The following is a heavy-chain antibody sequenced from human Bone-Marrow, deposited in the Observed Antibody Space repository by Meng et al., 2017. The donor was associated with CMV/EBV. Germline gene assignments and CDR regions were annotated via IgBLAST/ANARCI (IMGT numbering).Heavy chain of an antibody. CDR1: GYTFTDYY. D-gene: IGHD4-23*01. Sequence: ASVKVSCKASGYTFTDYYMHWVRQAPGQGLEWMGWINPNSGGTNYAQKFQGRVTMTRDTSISTAYMELGRLRSDDTAVYYCARVSTMVVTTFGYWGQGTLVTVSS. CDR2: INPNSGGT. V-gene: IGHV1-2*02. J-gene: IGHJ4*02. CDR3: ARVSTMVVTTFGY.